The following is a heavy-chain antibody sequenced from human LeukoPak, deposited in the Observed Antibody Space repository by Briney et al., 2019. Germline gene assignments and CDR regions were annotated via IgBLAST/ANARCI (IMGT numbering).Heavy chain of an antibody. J-gene: IGHJ4*02. CDR1: RFTISSYT. CDR2: ISGSGDII. CDR3: AGPSGPGIYYFGY. Sequence: GGSLRLSCAASRFTISSYTMNWVRQAPGKGLEWVSSISGSGDIIYYTDSVKGRFTISRDNAKNSLYLQMNSLRAEDTALYYCAGPSGPGIYYFGYWGQGTLVTVSS. V-gene: IGHV3-21*01. D-gene: IGHD6-19*01.